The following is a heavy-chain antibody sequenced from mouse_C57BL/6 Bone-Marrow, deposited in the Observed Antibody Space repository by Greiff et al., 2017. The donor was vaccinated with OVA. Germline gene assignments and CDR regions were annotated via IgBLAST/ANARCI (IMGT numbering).Heavy chain of an antibody. J-gene: IGHJ2*01. Sequence: VQLQQSGPVLVKPGASVKMSCKASGYTFTDYYMNWVKQSPGKSLEWIGVINPYNGGTSYNQKFKGKATLTVDKSSSTAYMELNSLTSEDSAVYYCARSGDGYPYYFDYWGQGTTLTVSS. D-gene: IGHD2-3*01. CDR1: GYTFTDYY. CDR3: ARSGDGYPYYFDY. V-gene: IGHV1-19*01. CDR2: INPYNGGT.